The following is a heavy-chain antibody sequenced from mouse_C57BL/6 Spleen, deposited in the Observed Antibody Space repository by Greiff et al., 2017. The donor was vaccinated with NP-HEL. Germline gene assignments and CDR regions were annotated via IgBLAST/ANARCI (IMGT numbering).Heavy chain of an antibody. Sequence: EVKVVESGGGLVKPGGSLKLSCAASGFTFSDYGMHWVRQAPEKGLEWVAYISSGSSTIYYADTVKGRFTISRDNAKNTLFLQMTSLRSEDTAMYYCARTTVVALYAMDYWGQGTSVTVSS. CDR3: ARTTVVALYAMDY. D-gene: IGHD1-1*01. V-gene: IGHV5-17*01. CDR1: GFTFSDYG. J-gene: IGHJ4*01. CDR2: ISSGSSTI.